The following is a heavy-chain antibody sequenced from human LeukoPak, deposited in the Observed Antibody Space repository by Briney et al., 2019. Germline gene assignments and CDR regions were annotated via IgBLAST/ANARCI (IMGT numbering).Heavy chain of an antibody. CDR3: ARFGSSWLDWRPVNYYGMDV. Sequence: GGSLRLSCAASGFTVSSRYMSWVRQAPGKGLEWVSVIRSGGSTHYADSVKGRFTISRDNSKNTLHLQMNSLRAEDTAVYYCARFGSSWLDWRPVNYYGMDVWGQGTTVTVSS. D-gene: IGHD6-6*01. CDR1: GFTVSSRY. CDR2: IRSGGST. V-gene: IGHV3-53*01. J-gene: IGHJ6*02.